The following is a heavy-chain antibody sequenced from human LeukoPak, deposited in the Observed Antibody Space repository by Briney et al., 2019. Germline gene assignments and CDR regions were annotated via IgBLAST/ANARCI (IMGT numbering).Heavy chain of an antibody. Sequence: PGGSLRLSCAASGFNFSDYYMSWDRQAPGKGLEWVSYIDNSGSSIHCADSVKGRFTISRDNAKNSLYLQMHSLRAEDTAVYYCARIRVNYHIMTGYGPQSMDVWGQGTTVTVSS. D-gene: IGHD3-9*01. CDR3: ARIRVNYHIMTGYGPQSMDV. CDR1: GFNFSDYY. J-gene: IGHJ6*02. CDR2: IDNSGSSI. V-gene: IGHV3-11*01.